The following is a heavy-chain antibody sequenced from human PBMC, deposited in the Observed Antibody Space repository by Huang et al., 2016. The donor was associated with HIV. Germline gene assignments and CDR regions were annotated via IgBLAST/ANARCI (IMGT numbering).Heavy chain of an antibody. CDR2: SYPADSDT. CDR1: GYSFTNYW. CDR3: ARSEVLVTAVPFDH. Sequence: EVQLVQSEAEVKKPGESLKISCRGSGYSFTNYWVGWVRQRPGEGLEWMGVSYPADSDTRYRPSFQGQVTFSADKSTRTAYLQWSSLQASDTAIYYCARSEVLVTAVPFDHWGQGTLVTVSS. D-gene: IGHD2-21*02. J-gene: IGHJ4*02. V-gene: IGHV5-51*03.